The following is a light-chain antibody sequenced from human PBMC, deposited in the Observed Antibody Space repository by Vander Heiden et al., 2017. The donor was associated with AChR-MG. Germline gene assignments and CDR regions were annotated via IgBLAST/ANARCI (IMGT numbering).Light chain of an antibody. V-gene: IGLV2-14*03. J-gene: IGLJ1*01. CDR2: DVS. CDR1: SIDVGGSSY. CDR3: SSYGTSSTLHYA. Sequence: QSALTPPASVSGSPGQSITISCTGTSIDVGGSSYVSGYQQHPGKAPKRIIFDVSNRASGVSDRFSGSKSANTASLTISELQPEDEAEYYCSSYGTSSTLHYAFGSGTKVTVL.